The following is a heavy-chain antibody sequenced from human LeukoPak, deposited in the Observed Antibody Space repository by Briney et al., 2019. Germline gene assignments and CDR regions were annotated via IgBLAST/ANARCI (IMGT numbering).Heavy chain of an antibody. V-gene: IGHV6-1*01. D-gene: IGHD3-10*01. CDR2: TYYRSTWYN. J-gene: IGHJ5*02. CDR1: GDSVSSNSVT. Sequence: SQTLSLTCAISGDSVSSNSVTWNWIRQSPSRGLEWLGRTYYRSTWYNDYAVSVRGRITVNPDTSKNQFSLHLNSVTPEDTAVYYCARGQVGSYGDWLDPWGQGTLVTVSS. CDR3: ARGQVGSYGDWLDP.